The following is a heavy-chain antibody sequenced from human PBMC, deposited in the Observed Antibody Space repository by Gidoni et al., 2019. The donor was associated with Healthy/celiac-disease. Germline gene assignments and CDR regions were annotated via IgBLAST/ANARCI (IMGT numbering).Heavy chain of an antibody. CDR3: ARDGCSSTSCSGPRGIDP. Sequence: QVQLVQSGAEVKKPGSSVKVSCKASDGTFSSYAISWVRQAPGQGLEWMGGIIPIFGTANYAQTFQGRVTITADKSTSTAYMELSSLRSEDTAVYYCARDGCSSTSCSGPRGIDPWGQGTLVTVSS. D-gene: IGHD2-2*01. J-gene: IGHJ5*02. CDR2: IIPIFGTA. CDR1: DGTFSSYA. V-gene: IGHV1-69*06.